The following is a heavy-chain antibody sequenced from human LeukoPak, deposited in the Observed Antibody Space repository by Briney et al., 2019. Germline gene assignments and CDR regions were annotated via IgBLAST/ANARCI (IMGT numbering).Heavy chain of an antibody. D-gene: IGHD2-2*01. CDR3: ARRPGDRTFDI. CDR1: GYSISSGYY. J-gene: IGHJ3*02. Sequence: PSETLSLTCAVSGYSISSGYYWGWIRQPPGKGLEWIGSIYHSGSTYYNPSLKSRVTISVDTSKNQFSLKLSSVTAADTAVYYCARRPGDRTFDIWGQGTMVTVSS. CDR2: IYHSGST. V-gene: IGHV4-38-2*01.